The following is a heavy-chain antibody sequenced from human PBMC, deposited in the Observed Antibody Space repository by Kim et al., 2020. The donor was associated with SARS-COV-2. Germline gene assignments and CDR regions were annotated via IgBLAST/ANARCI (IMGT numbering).Heavy chain of an antibody. Sequence: GGSLRLSCAASGFTFSSYAMHWVRQAPGKGLEWVAVISYDGSNKYYADSVKGRFTISRDNSKNTLYLQMNSLRAEDTAVYYCAGAWSGSYYHPLSWGQGT. J-gene: IGHJ5*02. D-gene: IGHD1-26*01. CDR2: ISYDGSNK. CDR3: AGAWSGSYYHPLS. CDR1: GFTFSSYA. V-gene: IGHV3-30-3*01.